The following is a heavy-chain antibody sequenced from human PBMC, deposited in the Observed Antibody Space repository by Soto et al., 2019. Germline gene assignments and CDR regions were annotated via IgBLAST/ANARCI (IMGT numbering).Heavy chain of an antibody. V-gene: IGHV1-69*01. CDR1: GGTFSSYS. CDR3: AGDGGRHSEGIDY. J-gene: IGHJ4*02. D-gene: IGHD1-26*01. CDR2: IIPIFGTA. Sequence: QVQLVQSGAEVKKPGSSVKVSCKASGGTFSSYSINWVRQAPGQGLEWMGEIIPIFGTANYAQKFQGRVTITADESTSTAYMDLSSLRSEETAVYYCAGDGGRHSEGIDYWGQGTLVTVSS.